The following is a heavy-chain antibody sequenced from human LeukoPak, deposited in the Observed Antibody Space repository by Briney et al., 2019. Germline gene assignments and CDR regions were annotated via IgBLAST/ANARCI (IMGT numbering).Heavy chain of an antibody. V-gene: IGHV4-30-4*08. CDR3: ARVELLWFGEPRAAFDI. CDR2: IYYSGST. Sequence: SQTLSLTCTVSGGSISSGGYYWSWIRQHPGKGLEWIGYIYYSGSTYYNPSLKSRVTISVDTSKNQFSLKLSSVTAADTAVYYCARVELLWFGEPRAAFDIWGQGTMVTVSS. J-gene: IGHJ3*02. CDR1: GGSISSGGYY. D-gene: IGHD3-10*01.